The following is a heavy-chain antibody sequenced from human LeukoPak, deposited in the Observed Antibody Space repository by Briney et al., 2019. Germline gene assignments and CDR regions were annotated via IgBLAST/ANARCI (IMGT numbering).Heavy chain of an antibody. Sequence: SETLSLTCAVYGGSFSGYYWRWIRQPPGKGLEWIGEIHQDGTTNYNPSLKSRVTISVDTSKNQFSLKLSSVTAADTAVCYCARGRLLQGVDYWGQGTLVTLSS. J-gene: IGHJ4*02. D-gene: IGHD5-12*01. CDR3: ARGRLLQGVDY. CDR1: GGSFSGYY. V-gene: IGHV4-34*01. CDR2: IHQDGTT.